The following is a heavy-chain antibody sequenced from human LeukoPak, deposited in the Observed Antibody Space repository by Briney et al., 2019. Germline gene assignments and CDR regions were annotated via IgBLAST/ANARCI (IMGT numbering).Heavy chain of an antibody. D-gene: IGHD2-8*01. V-gene: IGHV1-24*01. J-gene: IGHJ4*02. CDR2: FDLEDGET. CDR3: ATAPYCTNGVCYLGPDY. CDR1: GYTLTELS. Sequence: ASVKVSCKVSGYTLTELSMHWVRQAPGKGLEWMGGFDLEDGETIYAQKFQGRVTMTEDTSTDTAYMELSSLRSEDTAVYYCATAPYCTNGVCYLGPDYWGQGTLVTVSS.